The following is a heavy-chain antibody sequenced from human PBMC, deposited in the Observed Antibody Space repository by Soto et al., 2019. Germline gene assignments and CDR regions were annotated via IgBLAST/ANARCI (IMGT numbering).Heavy chain of an antibody. CDR1: GFTFRNYA. J-gene: IGHJ6*02. CDR3: TRILWSSRRDALDI. Sequence: PXESLRLSCIASGFTFRNYAMAWVRQAPGEDLEWVSAIGTSGTPTLYADSVKSRFSISRDDSRNTVSLQMNSLGVEDTATYYCTRILWSSRRDALDIWGQGTTVTVSS. V-gene: IGHV3-23*01. D-gene: IGHD2-21*01. CDR2: IGTSGTPT.